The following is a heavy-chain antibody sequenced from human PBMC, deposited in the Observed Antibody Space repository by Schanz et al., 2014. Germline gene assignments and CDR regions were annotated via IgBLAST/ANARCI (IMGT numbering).Heavy chain of an antibody. V-gene: IGHV3-33*06. J-gene: IGHJ4*02. Sequence: QVQLVESGGGVVQPGRSLRLSCAASGFTFSSYGMHWVRQAPGKGLEWVAVIWYDGNNKFYADSVKGRFIISRDNSKNTLDLQMNSLRDEDTALYYCAKASSGSYRNVYFDNWGQGTLVTVSS. CDR2: IWYDGNNK. CDR1: GFTFSSYG. CDR3: AKASSGSYRNVYFDN. D-gene: IGHD1-26*01.